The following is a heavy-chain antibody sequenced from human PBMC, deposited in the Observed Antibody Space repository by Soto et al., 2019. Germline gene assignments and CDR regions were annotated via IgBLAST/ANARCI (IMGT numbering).Heavy chain of an antibody. Sequence: EVQLVESGGGLVKPGGSLRLPCAASGFTFSSYSMNWIRQAPGKGLEWVSSISSSSSYIYYADSVKGRFTISRDNAKNSLYLQMDRLRAEDTAVYYCARDQPGYSYGYGLGYWGQGTLVTVSS. D-gene: IGHD5-18*01. CDR2: ISSSSSYI. CDR3: ARDQPGYSYGYGLGY. V-gene: IGHV3-21*01. CDR1: GFTFSSYS. J-gene: IGHJ4*02.